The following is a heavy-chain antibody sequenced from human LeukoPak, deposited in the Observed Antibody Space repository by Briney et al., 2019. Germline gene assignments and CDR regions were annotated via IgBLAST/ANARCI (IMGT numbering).Heavy chain of an antibody. V-gene: IGHV3-23*01. Sequence: GGTLRLSRSASGFTFRRFVMTGAGHRRGKGRDWVSSIRGNGLPTFYADSVKGRFSVSRDNSKTIVYLQMDSLRADDSALYSCAKDANYLDSSGYFIPFDYWGPGTLVTVAS. CDR2: IRGNGLPT. CDR1: GFTFRRFV. J-gene: IGHJ4*02. CDR3: AKDANYLDSSGYFIPFDY. D-gene: IGHD3-22*01.